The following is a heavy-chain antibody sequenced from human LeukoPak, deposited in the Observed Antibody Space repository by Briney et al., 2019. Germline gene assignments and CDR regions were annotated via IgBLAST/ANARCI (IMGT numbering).Heavy chain of an antibody. CDR2: ISAYNGNT. J-gene: IGHJ3*01. CDR1: GYTFTSYG. Sequence: ASVKVSCKASGYTFTSYGISWVRQAPGQGLEWMGWISAYNGNTNYAQKSQGRVTMTRDTSISTAYMELSRLRSDDTAVYYCARDRLGGSFYWGQGTMVTVSS. D-gene: IGHD1-26*01. V-gene: IGHV1-18*01. CDR3: ARDRLGGSFY.